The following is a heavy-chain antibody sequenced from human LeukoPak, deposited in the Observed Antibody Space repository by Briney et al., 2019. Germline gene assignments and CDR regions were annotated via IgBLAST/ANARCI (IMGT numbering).Heavy chain of an antibody. CDR1: GYTFTSYD. V-gene: IGHV1-2*02. Sequence: GASVKVSCKASGYTFTSYDINWVRQATGQGLEWMGWINPNSGGTNYAQKFQGRVTMTRDTSISTAYMELSRLRSDDTAVYYCARDRDYYGSGGDAFDIWGQGTMVTVSS. CDR2: INPNSGGT. J-gene: IGHJ3*02. CDR3: ARDRDYYGSGGDAFDI. D-gene: IGHD3-10*01.